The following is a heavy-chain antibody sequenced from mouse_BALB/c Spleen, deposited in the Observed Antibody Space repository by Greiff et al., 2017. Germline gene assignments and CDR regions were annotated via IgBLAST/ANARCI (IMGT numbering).Heavy chain of an antibody. V-gene: IGHV5-4*02. CDR1: GFTFSDYY. CDR3: ARDTNRYDVG. J-gene: IGHJ3*01. D-gene: IGHD2-14*01. Sequence: EVKLQESGGGLVKPGGSLKLSCAASGFTFSDYYMYWVRQTPEKRLEWVATISDGGSYTYYPDSVKGRFTISRDNAKNNLYLQMSSLKSEDTAMYYCARDTNRYDVGWGQGTLVTVSA. CDR2: ISDGGSYT.